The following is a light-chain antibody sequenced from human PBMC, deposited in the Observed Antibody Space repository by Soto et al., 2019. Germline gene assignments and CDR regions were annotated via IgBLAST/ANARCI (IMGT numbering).Light chain of an antibody. CDR2: GAS. CDR3: QQYNTWPRT. V-gene: IGKV3-15*01. Sequence: EVVLTQSPATLSLAPGERATLSCRASQGIKDYLAWFQQKPGQAPRLLIYGASTMATAIPARFSGSGSGTEFPLSISSLQSEDVAVYYCQQYNTWPRTFGQGTKVDIK. J-gene: IGKJ1*01. CDR1: QGIKDY.